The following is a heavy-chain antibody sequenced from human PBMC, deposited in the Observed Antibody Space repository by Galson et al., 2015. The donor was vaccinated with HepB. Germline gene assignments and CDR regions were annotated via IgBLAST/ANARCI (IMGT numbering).Heavy chain of an antibody. CDR1: GYSFTSYW. Sequence: QSGAEVKKPGESLKISCKGSGYSFTSYWIGWVRQMPGKGLEWMGIIYPGDSDTRYSPSFQGQVTISADKSISTAYLQWSSLKASDTAMYYCARGPLGYCSSTSCYSYGAVAGDWGQGTLVTVSS. CDR2: IYPGDSDT. V-gene: IGHV5-51*03. D-gene: IGHD2-2*01. J-gene: IGHJ4*02. CDR3: ARGPLGYCSSTSCYSYGAVAGD.